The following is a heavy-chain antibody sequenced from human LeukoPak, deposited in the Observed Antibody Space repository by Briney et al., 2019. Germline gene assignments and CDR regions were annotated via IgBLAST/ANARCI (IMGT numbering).Heavy chain of an antibody. CDR3: TRTLSCGYQGLRMDV. CDR2: ILYNGST. CDR1: GGSVTSRRSY. Sequence: SETLSLTYNISGGSVTSRRSYWSWIRQPPGKGLEWIAYILYNGSTNFNPTLKSRVTISLDTSKSQFSLKLSSVTAADTAVHYCTRTLSCGYQGLRMDVWGPGTTVTVSS. D-gene: IGHD5-12*01. J-gene: IGHJ6*02. V-gene: IGHV4-61*01.